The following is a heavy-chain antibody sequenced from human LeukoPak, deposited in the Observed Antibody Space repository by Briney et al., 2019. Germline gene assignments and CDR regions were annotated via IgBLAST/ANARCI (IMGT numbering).Heavy chain of an antibody. CDR1: GYSFTTYW. Sequence: GESLKISCKGSGYSFTTYWIGWVRQMPGKDLEWMGIIYPGDSDTRYSPSFQGQVTISADKSISTAYLQWSSLKASDTAIYYCAKEGPGTHTAFAYWGQGTQVTVSS. CDR2: IYPGDSDT. CDR3: AKEGPGTHTAFAY. J-gene: IGHJ4*02. V-gene: IGHV5-51*01. D-gene: IGHD5-18*01.